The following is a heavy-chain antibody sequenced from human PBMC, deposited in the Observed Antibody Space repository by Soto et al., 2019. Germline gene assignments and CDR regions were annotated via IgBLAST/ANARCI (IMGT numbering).Heavy chain of an antibody. J-gene: IGHJ4*02. Sequence: GGSLRLSCAASGFTFSHYTMHWVRQAPGKGLEWVAVMSYDEKNEHYADSVKGRFTISRDNSKHTLSLQMNNLATEDTAVYYCVQHCDPTTCKAAFWGQGTLVTVSS. V-gene: IGHV3-30*04. D-gene: IGHD2-21*01. CDR2: MSYDEKNE. CDR1: GFTFSHYT. CDR3: VQHCDPTTCKAAF.